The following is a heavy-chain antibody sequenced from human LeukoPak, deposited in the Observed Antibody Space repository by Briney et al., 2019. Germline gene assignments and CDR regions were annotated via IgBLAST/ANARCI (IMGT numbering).Heavy chain of an antibody. CDR1: GYSITSAYY. CDR2: INHSGST. CDR3: ARGRGYSSSWLTFDY. J-gene: IGHJ4*02. Sequence: SETLSLTCTVSGYSITSAYYWGWIRQPPGKGLEWIGEINHSGSTNYNPSLKSRVTISVDTSKNQFSLKLSSVTAADTAVYYCARGRGYSSSWLTFDYWGQGTLVTVSS. D-gene: IGHD6-13*01. V-gene: IGHV4-38-2*02.